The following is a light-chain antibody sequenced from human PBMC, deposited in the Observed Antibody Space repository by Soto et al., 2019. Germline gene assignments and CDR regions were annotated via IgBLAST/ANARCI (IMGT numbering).Light chain of an antibody. CDR2: RNN. J-gene: IGLJ2*01. CDR3: GGWDDSLSCQV. V-gene: IGLV1-47*01. CDR1: SSNIGSNY. Sequence: QSVLTQPPSASGTPGQRVNISCSGSSSNIGSNYVYWYRQFPGTAPKLLIQRNNQRPSGVPARFSGSKSGTSASLAISGLRSEDESYYYCGGWDDSLSCQVFGGGTKVTVL.